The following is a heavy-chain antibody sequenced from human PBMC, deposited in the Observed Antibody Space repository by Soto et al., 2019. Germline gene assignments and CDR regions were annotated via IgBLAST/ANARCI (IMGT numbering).Heavy chain of an antibody. Sequence: GGSLRLSCAASGFTFSSYVMHWVRQAPGKGLEWVAVISYDGSNKYYADSVKGRFTISRDNSKNTLNLQMNSLRAEDTAVYYCARGRGYSYAPDGFDIWGQGTMVTVSS. CDR3: ARGRGYSYAPDGFDI. J-gene: IGHJ3*02. V-gene: IGHV3-30-3*01. CDR1: GFTFSSYV. CDR2: ISYDGSNK. D-gene: IGHD5-18*01.